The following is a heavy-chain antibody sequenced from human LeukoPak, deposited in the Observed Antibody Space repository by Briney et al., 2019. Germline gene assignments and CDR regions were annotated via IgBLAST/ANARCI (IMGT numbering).Heavy chain of an antibody. CDR2: ISGSGGST. CDR3: AKGSSSWYYLFDY. J-gene: IGHJ4*02. Sequence: QPGGSLRLSCAASGFTFSSYAMSWVRQAPGKGLEWVSAISGSGGSTCYADSVKGRFTISRDNSKNTLYLQMNSLRAEDTAVYYCAKGSSSWYYLFDYWGQGTLVTVSS. D-gene: IGHD6-13*01. V-gene: IGHV3-23*01. CDR1: GFTFSSYA.